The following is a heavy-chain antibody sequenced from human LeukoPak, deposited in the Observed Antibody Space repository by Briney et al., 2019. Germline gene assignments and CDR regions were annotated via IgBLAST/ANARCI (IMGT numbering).Heavy chain of an antibody. J-gene: IGHJ6*02. V-gene: IGHV1-69*04. Sequence: VASVKVSCKASGGTFSSYAISWVRQAPGQGLEWMGRIIPILGIANYAQKFQGRVTTTADKSTSTAYMELSSLRSEDTAVYYCARGSSDSGYSNYYYGMDVWGQGTTVTVSS. D-gene: IGHD3-22*01. CDR2: IIPILGIA. CDR3: ARGSSDSGYSNYYYGMDV. CDR1: GGTFSSYA.